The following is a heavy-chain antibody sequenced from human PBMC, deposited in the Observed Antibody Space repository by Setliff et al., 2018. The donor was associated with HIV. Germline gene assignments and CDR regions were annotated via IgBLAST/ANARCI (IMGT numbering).Heavy chain of an antibody. D-gene: IGHD5-12*01. CDR1: GGSFSNYY. CDR2: LSPSGTT. CDR3: ARERRGGYSGYDSHWYFDL. J-gene: IGHJ2*01. V-gene: IGHV4-34*01. Sequence: KPSETLSLTCTVYGGSFSNYYTNWIRQPPGKGLEWIGGLSPSGTTRSNPSLQSRVTISLDTSNNQFSLKLTSVTAADTAMYYCARERRGGYSGYDSHWYFDLWGRGTLVTVSS.